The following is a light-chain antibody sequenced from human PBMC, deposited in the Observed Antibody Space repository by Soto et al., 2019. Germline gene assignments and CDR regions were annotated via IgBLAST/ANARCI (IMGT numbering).Light chain of an antibody. CDR2: DVS. J-gene: IGLJ2*01. CDR3: ISCTSRSTPVV. CDR1: SRDISGYNY. Sequence: QSALTQPASVSGSPGQSITISCTGTSRDISGYNYVSWYQQHPGKAPKLMIYDVSNRPSGVSNRFYSSKSGTTASLAISGLQAEDEAHYYCISCTSRSTPVVFGGGTKLTVL. V-gene: IGLV2-14*01.